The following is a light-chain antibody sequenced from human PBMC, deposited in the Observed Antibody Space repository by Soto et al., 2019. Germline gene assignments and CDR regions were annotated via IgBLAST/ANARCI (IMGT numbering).Light chain of an antibody. Sequence: QSALTQPPSASGSPGQSVTISCTGTSTDVGGYYYVYWYQQHPGKAPKFLIFDVSRRPSGVPDRFSGSKSGNTASLTISGLQADDEADYYCSSYAGSNSPVIFGGGTKLTVL. CDR2: DVS. J-gene: IGLJ2*01. CDR3: SSYAGSNSPVI. V-gene: IGLV2-8*01. CDR1: STDVGGYYY.